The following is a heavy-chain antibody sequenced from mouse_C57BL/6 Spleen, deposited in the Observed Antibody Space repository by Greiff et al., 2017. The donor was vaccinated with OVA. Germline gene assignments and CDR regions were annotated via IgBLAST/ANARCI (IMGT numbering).Heavy chain of an antibody. CDR1: GYTFTNYW. CDR2: IYPGGGYT. D-gene: IGHD2-14*01. J-gene: IGHJ3*01. CDR3: ASGGDYVYEEGFAY. V-gene: IGHV1-63*01. Sequence: VQLQQSGAELVRPGTSVKMSCKASGYTFTNYWIGWAKQRPGHGLEWIGDIYPGGGYTNYNEKFKGKATLTADKSSSTAYMQFSSLTSEDSAIDYCASGGDYVYEEGFAYWGQGTPVTVSA.